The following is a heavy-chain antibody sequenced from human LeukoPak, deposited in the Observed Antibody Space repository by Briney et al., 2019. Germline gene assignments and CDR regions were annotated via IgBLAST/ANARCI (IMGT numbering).Heavy chain of an antibody. V-gene: IGHV5-51*01. CDR2: IYPDDSDT. Sequence: GESLKISCKGSGYSFATNWIGWLRQMPGKGLEWMGIIYPDDSDTKYSPSFQGQVTISADKSISTAYLQWSSLKASDTAMYYCARRGDIALVYGVYWGQGTLVTVSS. D-gene: IGHD5-18*01. J-gene: IGHJ4*02. CDR1: GYSFATNW. CDR3: ARRGDIALVYGVY.